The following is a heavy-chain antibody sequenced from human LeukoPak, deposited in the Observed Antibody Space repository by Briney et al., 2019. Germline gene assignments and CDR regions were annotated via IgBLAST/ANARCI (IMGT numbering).Heavy chain of an antibody. V-gene: IGHV1-69*13. CDR1: GGTFSSYA. CDR2: IIPIFGTA. D-gene: IGHD2-21*02. Sequence: GASVKVSCKASGGTFSSYAISWVRQAPGQGLEWMGGIIPIFGTANYAQKFQGRVTITADESTSTAYMELRSLRSDDTAVYYCARATYCGGDCYRNDAFDIWGQGTMVTVSS. CDR3: ARATYCGGDCYRNDAFDI. J-gene: IGHJ3*02.